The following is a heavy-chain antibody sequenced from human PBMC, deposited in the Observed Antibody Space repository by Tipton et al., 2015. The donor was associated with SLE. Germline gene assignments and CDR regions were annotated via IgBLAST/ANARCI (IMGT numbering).Heavy chain of an antibody. CDR1: GYSISSGYY. Sequence: TLSLTCAVSGYSISSGYYWGWIRQPPGKGLEWIAYIYHSGSTYYNPSLKSRVTISVDTSKNQFSLTLSSVTAADTAVYYCARGPLLGSPVPYWGQGTLVTVSS. D-gene: IGHD7-27*01. CDR2: IYHSGST. V-gene: IGHV4-38-2*01. CDR3: ARGPLLGSPVPY. J-gene: IGHJ4*02.